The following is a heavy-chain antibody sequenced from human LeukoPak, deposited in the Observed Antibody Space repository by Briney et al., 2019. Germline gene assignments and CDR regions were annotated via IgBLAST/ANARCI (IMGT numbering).Heavy chain of an antibody. CDR3: ARSRAVAGTSYFDY. V-gene: IGHV1-18*01. D-gene: IGHD6-19*01. CDR2: ISAYNGNT. CDR1: GYTFTSYG. J-gene: IGHJ4*02. Sequence: GASVKVSCKASGYTFTSYGISWVRQAPGQGLEWMGWISAYNGNTNYAQKLQGRVTMTTDTSMSTAYMELRSLRSDDTAVYYCARSRAVAGTSYFDYWGQGTLVTVSS.